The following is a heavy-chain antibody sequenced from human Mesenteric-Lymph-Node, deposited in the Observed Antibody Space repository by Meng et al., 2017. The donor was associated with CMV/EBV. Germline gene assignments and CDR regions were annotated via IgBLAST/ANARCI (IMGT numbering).Heavy chain of an antibody. CDR3: AREAVPDATEDY. D-gene: IGHD2-2*01. J-gene: IGHJ4*02. CDR2: INNDGSTT. CDR1: GFTFSRHW. Sequence: SCAASGFTFSRHWMHWVRQAPGKGLVLVSRINNDGSTTSYADSVKGRFTISRDNAKNTLYLQMNSLRGEDTAVYYCAREAVPDATEDYWGQGTPVTVSS. V-gene: IGHV3-74*01.